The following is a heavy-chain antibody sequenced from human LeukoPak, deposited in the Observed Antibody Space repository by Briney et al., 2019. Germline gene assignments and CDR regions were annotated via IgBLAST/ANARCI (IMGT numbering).Heavy chain of an antibody. V-gene: IGHV3-7*01. CDR3: ARSSITMVRGVIKSTTSWYHYYNMDV. D-gene: IGHD3-10*01. J-gene: IGHJ6*03. CDR2: IKQDGSEK. CDR1: GFTFSSYS. Sequence: GGSLRLSCAASGFTFSSYSMSWVRQAPGKGLEWVANIKQDGSEKNYVGSVKGRFTIARDNAKNSLYLQMNSLRAEDTAVYYCARSSITMVRGVIKSTTSWYHYYNMDVWGKGTTVTVSS.